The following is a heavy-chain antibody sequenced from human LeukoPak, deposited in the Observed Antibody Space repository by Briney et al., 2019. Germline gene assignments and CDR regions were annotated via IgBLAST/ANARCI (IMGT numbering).Heavy chain of an antibody. J-gene: IGHJ5*02. CDR2: INPNSGDR. Sequence: ASVKVSCKASGYTFTNYAIHWVRQAPGQGLEWMGWINPNSGDRNYAQKFQGRVTMTRDTSINTAYMELSSLRSDDTAVYYCAKLGGGINWFDPWGQGTLVIVSS. CDR1: GYTFTNYA. CDR3: AKLGGGINWFDP. D-gene: IGHD3-16*01. V-gene: IGHV1-2*02.